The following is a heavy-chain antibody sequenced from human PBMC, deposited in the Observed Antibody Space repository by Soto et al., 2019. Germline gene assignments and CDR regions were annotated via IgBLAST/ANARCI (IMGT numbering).Heavy chain of an antibody. CDR2: ISYDGSNI. V-gene: IGHV3-30*04. CDR3: ARDARAVAANFFDY. CDR1: GFSFTNYA. J-gene: IGHJ4*02. D-gene: IGHD6-19*01. Sequence: QVQLVESGGGVVQPGRSLRLSCAASGFSFTNYAMHWVRQSPGKGLEWVAVISYDGSNIYYADSVKGRFIISRDSSKNILYLQMNSLRAEDMALYYCARDARAVAANFFDYWGQGALVTV.